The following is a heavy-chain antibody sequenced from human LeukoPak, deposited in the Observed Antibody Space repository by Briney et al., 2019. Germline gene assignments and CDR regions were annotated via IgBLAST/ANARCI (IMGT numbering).Heavy chain of an antibody. CDR3: ARSQGGTMSLRHFDL. CDR2: INSAGNA. V-gene: IGHV3-53*01. CDR1: GFTFSSYE. J-gene: IGHJ2*01. D-gene: IGHD1-26*01. Sequence: PGGSLRPSCAASGFTFSSYEMNWGRQAPGKGLEWVSVINSAGNAYYADSVKGRFTISRDNSKDMLYLQMNSLRAEDTAVYYCARSQGGTMSLRHFDLWGRGTLVTVSS.